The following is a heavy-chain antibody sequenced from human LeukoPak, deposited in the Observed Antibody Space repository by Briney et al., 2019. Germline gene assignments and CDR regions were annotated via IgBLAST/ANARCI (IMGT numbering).Heavy chain of an antibody. D-gene: IGHD3-16*02. J-gene: IGHJ4*02. Sequence: PGGSLRLSCAASGFTFSSYNMNWVRQAPGKGLEWVSSISYSSRARYYADSVKGRFTISRDNAKNSLYLQMNSLRAEDTAVYYCAREGRYDYVWGSYRAIDYWGQGTLVTVSS. CDR2: ISYSSRAR. CDR1: GFTFSSYN. CDR3: AREGRYDYVWGSYRAIDY. V-gene: IGHV3-48*04.